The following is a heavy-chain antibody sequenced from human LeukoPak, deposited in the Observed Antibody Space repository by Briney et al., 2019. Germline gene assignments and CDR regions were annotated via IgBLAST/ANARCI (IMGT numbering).Heavy chain of an antibody. CDR2: ISTSGST. D-gene: IGHD3-16*02. J-gene: IGHJ4*02. CDR1: GGSFSSYY. V-gene: IGHV4-4*07. CDR3: ARVGDYVWGSYRFDY. Sequence: PSETLSLTCSVSGGSFSSYYWSWIRQPAGKGLESIGHISTSGSTNYNPSLKSRVTMSVDTSKNQFSLKLSSVTAADTAVYYCARVGDYVWGSYRFDYWGQGTLVTVSS.